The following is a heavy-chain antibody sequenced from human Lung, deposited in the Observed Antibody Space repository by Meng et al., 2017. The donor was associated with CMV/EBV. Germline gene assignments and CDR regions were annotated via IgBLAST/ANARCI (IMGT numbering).Heavy chain of an antibody. V-gene: IGHV3-30*04. D-gene: IGHD5-18*01. Sequence: GGSXRLXCAASGFTFSSYAMHWVRQAPGKGLEWVAVISYDGSNKYYADSVKGRFTISRDNSKNTLYLQMNSLRAEDTAVYYCARWGVDTAMADYYYGMDVXGQGTTVT. J-gene: IGHJ6*02. CDR1: GFTFSSYA. CDR3: ARWGVDTAMADYYYGMDV. CDR2: ISYDGSNK.